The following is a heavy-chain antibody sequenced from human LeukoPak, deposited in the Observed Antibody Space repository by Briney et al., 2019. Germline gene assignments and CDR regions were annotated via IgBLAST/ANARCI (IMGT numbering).Heavy chain of an antibody. CDR3: AKVPYSDYGSGRPPFMDA. D-gene: IGHD3-10*01. CDR1: GFTFSSYA. Sequence: GGSLRLSRAASGFTFSSYAMSWVRRAPGQGLEWVSTLSDNGGDTYYADSVKGRFTISRDNSKSTLYLQMNSLRAEDTAVYYCAKVPYSDYGSGRPPFMDAWGQGTTVAISS. J-gene: IGHJ6*02. CDR2: LSDNGGDT. V-gene: IGHV3-23*01.